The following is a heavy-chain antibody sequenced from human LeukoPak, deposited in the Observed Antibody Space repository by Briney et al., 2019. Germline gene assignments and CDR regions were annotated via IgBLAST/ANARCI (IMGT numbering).Heavy chain of an antibody. CDR3: AKGYAYRMDV. CDR2: IRNDGSKK. D-gene: IGHD2-8*01. J-gene: IGHJ6*02. Sequence: GGSLRLSCAASGFTFSSSGMHWVRQAPGKGLEWVAFIRNDGSKKYYGDSVKGRFTISRDNSKNTLDLQMNSLRGEDTAEYYCAKGYAYRMDVWGQGTTVTVSS. CDR1: GFTFSSSG. V-gene: IGHV3-30*02.